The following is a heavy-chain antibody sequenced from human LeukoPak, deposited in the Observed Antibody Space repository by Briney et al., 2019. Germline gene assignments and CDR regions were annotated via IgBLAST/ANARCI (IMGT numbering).Heavy chain of an antibody. J-gene: IGHJ4*02. CDR1: GFTFSRYW. CDR2: MKEDGSEN. V-gene: IGHV3-7*01. Sequence: EGSLRLSCAASGFTFSRYWMTWVRQAPGKGLEWVANMKEDGSENSYVESVKGRFTISRDNAKNSLYLQLNSLRAEDTAVYFCARQRYSDYWGQGTLVTVSS. D-gene: IGHD1-1*01. CDR3: ARQRYSDY.